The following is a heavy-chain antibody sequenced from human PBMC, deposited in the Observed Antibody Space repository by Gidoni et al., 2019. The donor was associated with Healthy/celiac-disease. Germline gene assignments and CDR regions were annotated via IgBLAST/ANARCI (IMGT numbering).Heavy chain of an antibody. D-gene: IGHD3-3*01. Sequence: QVQLVQSGAEVKKPGASVKVSCKVSGYTLTELSMHWFRQAPGKGLEWMGGFDPEDGETIYAQKFQGRVTMTEDTSTDTAYMELSSLRSEDTAVYYCATAGPGLRFLEWLSPDYYYYYMDVWGKGTTVTVSS. CDR1: GYTLTELS. J-gene: IGHJ6*03. V-gene: IGHV1-24*01. CDR3: ATAGPGLRFLEWLSPDYYYYYMDV. CDR2: FDPEDGET.